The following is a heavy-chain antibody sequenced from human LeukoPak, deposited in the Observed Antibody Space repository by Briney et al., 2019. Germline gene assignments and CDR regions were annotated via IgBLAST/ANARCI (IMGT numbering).Heavy chain of an antibody. CDR2: IIGGGGST. CDR3: AKGPYSRVTHHFDY. CDR1: GFTFSAYA. J-gene: IGHJ4*02. D-gene: IGHD4-23*01. Sequence: GGSLRLSCEASGFTFSAYALSWVRQAPGKGLEWVSAIIGGGGSTYNADSVKGRFTISRDNSKNTLYLQMNSLRADDTAVYYCAKGPYSRVTHHFDYWGQGTLVTVSS. V-gene: IGHV3-23*01.